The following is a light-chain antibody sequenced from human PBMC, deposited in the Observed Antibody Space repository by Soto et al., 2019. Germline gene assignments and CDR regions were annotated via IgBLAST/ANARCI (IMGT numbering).Light chain of an antibody. CDR3: SLYSGNNNLG. V-gene: IGLV2-8*01. Sequence: QSALTQPPSASGSPGQSVTISCTGTSSDGGGYNYVSWYQQHPGKAPKLMISEVSKRPSGVPDRFAGSKSGNTASLTVSGLQAEDEADYYCSLYSGNNNLGVGGGTKVTVL. CDR1: SSDGGGYNY. CDR2: EVS. J-gene: IGLJ2*01.